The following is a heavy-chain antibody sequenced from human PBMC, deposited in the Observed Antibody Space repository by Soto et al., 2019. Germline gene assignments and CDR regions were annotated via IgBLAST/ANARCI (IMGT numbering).Heavy chain of an antibody. CDR1: GFTFRDYA. D-gene: IGHD6-19*01. Sequence: VQFLESGGGLVQPGGSLRLSCAASGFTFRDYAMNWVRQAPGKGLVWVSDISGSGDSARYADSVRGRFTISRDNSGNTLYLQMHSLTVDDTAVYYCGKERRGSGWSVCNYWGQGTLVTVSS. V-gene: IGHV3-23*01. CDR2: ISGSGDSA. J-gene: IGHJ4*02. CDR3: GKERRGSGWSVCNY.